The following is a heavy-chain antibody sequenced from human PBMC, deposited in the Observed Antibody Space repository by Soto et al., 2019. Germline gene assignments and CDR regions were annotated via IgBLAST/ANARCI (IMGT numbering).Heavy chain of an antibody. CDR1: GGTFSRYA. CDR2: IIPIFGTT. D-gene: IGHD3-10*01. V-gene: IGHV1-69*01. Sequence: QVQVVQSGAEVKNPGSSVKVSCKASGGTFSRYAISWVRQAPGQGLEWMGGIIPIFGTTKYAQKFQGRVSITPDESTSTGYMEVSRLRSEDTAVYYCARCLTMARDSYESLPYYYGMDVWDQGTTVTVSS. CDR3: ARCLTMARDSYESLPYYYGMDV. J-gene: IGHJ6*02.